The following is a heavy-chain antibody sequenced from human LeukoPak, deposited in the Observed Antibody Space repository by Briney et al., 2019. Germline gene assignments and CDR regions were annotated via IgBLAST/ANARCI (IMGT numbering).Heavy chain of an antibody. V-gene: IGHV1-69*01. D-gene: IGHD3-10*01. Sequence: ASVKVSCKASGGTFSSYAISWVRQAPGQGLEWMGGIIPIFGTANYAQKFQGRVTITADESTSTAYMELSRLRSDDTAVYYCARSLLGYYGSGSYGFDYWGQGTLVTVSS. J-gene: IGHJ4*02. CDR3: ARSLLGYYGSGSYGFDY. CDR1: GGTFSSYA. CDR2: IIPIFGTA.